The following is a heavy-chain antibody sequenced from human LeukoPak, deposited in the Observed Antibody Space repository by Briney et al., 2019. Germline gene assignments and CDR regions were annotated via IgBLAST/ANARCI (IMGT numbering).Heavy chain of an antibody. J-gene: IGHJ6*02. CDR2: IYHNGTS. CDR1: VGSISSGNW. CDR3: ATAPILRGEGGEHYKYGMDV. Sequence: PSGTLSLTCAVSVGSISSGNWWRWVRQSPGKGLEWIGEIYHNGTSNNNPSLKSRVTISADTFKNHFSLKLTSVTAADTAVYYCATAPILRGEGGEHYKYGMDVWGQGTTVIVSS. D-gene: IGHD2-2*02. V-gene: IGHV4-4*02.